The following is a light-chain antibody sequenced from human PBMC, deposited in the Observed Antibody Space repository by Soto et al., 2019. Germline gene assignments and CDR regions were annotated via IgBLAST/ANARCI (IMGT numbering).Light chain of an antibody. CDR2: EVN. CDR1: ASDIGGYNF. V-gene: IGLV2-8*01. Sequence: QSALTQPPSASGSPGQSVAISCTGTASDIGGYNFVSWYQQHPGKAPKLMIYEVNKRPSGVPDRLSGSKSGNTASLTVSGLQADVEAYYYCTSHGGTSPYVFCTGTKLTLL. CDR3: TSHGGTSPYV. J-gene: IGLJ1*01.